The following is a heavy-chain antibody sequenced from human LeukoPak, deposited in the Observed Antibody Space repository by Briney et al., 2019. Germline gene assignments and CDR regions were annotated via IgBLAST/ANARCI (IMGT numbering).Heavy chain of an antibody. V-gene: IGHV3-30-3*02. J-gene: IGHJ3*02. Sequence: GGSLRLSCAASGFTFSGYPIHWVRQAPGKGLEWVAVISYDGSNKYYADPVKGRFTISRDNSKNTLYLQMNSLRAEDTAVYYCAKGPTDWNDEDHDAFDIWGQGTMVTVSS. CDR3: AKGPTDWNDEDHDAFDI. D-gene: IGHD1-1*01. CDR1: GFTFSGYP. CDR2: ISYDGSNK.